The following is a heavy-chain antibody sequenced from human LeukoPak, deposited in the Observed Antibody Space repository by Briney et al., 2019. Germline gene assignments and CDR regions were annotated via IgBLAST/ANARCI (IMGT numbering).Heavy chain of an antibody. Sequence: SETLSLTCAVYGGSFSGYYWSWIRQPPGKGLEWIGEINHSGSTNYNPSLKSRVTISVDTSKNQFSLKLSSVTAADTAVYYCARSWATSDAFDIWGQGTMVTVSS. V-gene: IGHV4-34*01. CDR1: GGSFSGYY. CDR2: INHSGST. CDR3: ARSWATSDAFDI. D-gene: IGHD5-12*01. J-gene: IGHJ3*02.